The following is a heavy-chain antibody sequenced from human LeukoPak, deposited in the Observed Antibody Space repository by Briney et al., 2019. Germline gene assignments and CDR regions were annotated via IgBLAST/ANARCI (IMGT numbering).Heavy chain of an antibody. Sequence: SETLSLTCAVYGGSFSGYYWSWLPQPPGKGLEWIGEINHSGSTNYNPSLKSRVTISVDTSKNQFSLKLSSVTAADTAVYYCARGDTVTPLYYFDYWGQGTLVTVSS. D-gene: IGHD4-17*01. CDR3: ARGDTVTPLYYFDY. CDR1: GGSFSGYY. J-gene: IGHJ4*02. V-gene: IGHV4-34*01. CDR2: INHSGST.